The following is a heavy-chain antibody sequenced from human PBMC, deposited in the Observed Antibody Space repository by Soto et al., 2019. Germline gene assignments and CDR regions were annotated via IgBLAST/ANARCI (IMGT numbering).Heavy chain of an antibody. J-gene: IGHJ6*02. CDR2: IYYSGST. V-gene: IGHV4-31*03. CDR3: ARDRIVVVAATVNYYYGMDV. CDR1: GGSISSGGYY. D-gene: IGHD2-15*01. Sequence: QVQLQESGPGLVKPSQTLSLTCTVSGGSISSGGYYWSWIRQHPGKGLEWIGYIYYSGSTYYNPSLKSRATISVDTSKNQFSLKLSSVTAADTAVYYCARDRIVVVAATVNYYYGMDVWGQGTTVTVSS.